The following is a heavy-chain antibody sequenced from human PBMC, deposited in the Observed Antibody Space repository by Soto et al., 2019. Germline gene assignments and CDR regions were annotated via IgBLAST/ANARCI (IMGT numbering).Heavy chain of an antibody. CDR3: AKDTSWTIDY. Sequence: PGGSLRLSCAASGFTFDDYTMHWVRQAPGKGLEWVSMISWDGGNTYYADSVKGRFTISRDNSKNSLYLQMNSLRTEDTALYYCAKDTSWTIDYWGPGTLVTVSS. J-gene: IGHJ4*02. CDR1: GFTFDDYT. V-gene: IGHV3-43*01. D-gene: IGHD4-17*01. CDR2: ISWDGGNT.